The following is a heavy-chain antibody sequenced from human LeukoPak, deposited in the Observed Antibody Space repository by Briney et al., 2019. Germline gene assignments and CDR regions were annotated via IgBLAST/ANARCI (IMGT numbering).Heavy chain of an antibody. J-gene: IGHJ6*03. CDR2: INHSGST. D-gene: IGHD3-22*01. V-gene: IGHV4-34*01. CDR3: ASSGYYDYYYYYMDV. CDR1: GGSFSGYY. Sequence: SETLSLTCAVYGGSFSGYYWGWIRQPPGKGLEWIGEINHSGSTNYNPSLKSRVTISVDTSKNQFSLKLSSVTAADTAVYYCASSGYYDYYYYYMDVWGKGTTVTVSS.